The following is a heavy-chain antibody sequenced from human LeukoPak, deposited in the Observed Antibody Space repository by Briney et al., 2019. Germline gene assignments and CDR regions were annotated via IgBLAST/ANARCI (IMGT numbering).Heavy chain of an antibody. CDR2: IKQDGSEK. CDR3: ARDLGYSSGPNY. J-gene: IGHJ4*02. Sequence: PGGSLRLSCAASGFTFSNYWMNWVRQAPGKGLEWVANIKQDGSEKYYVDSVRGRFTISRDNAKNSLYLQMNSLRAEDTAVYYCARDLGYSSGPNYWGQGTLVTVSS. CDR1: GFTFSNYW. V-gene: IGHV3-7*01. D-gene: IGHD6-19*01.